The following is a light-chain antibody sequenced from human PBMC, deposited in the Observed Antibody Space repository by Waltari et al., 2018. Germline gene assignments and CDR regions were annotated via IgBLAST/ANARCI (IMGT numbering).Light chain of an antibody. J-gene: IGLJ3*02. CDR2: VNSDGSH. CDR1: SGHSRNI. CDR3: ETGGHGTWV. V-gene: IGLV4-69*02. Sequence: QLVLTQSPSASASLGASVKLTCTLDSGHSRNIVAWLQQHPAKGPRYLMKVNSDGSHSKGDEIPDRFSGSSSGAERYLTISSVQSEDEADYYCETGGHGTWVFGGGTKLTVL.